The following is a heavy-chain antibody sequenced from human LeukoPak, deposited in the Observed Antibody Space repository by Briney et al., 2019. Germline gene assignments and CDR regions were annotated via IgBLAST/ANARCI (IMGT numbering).Heavy chain of an antibody. V-gene: IGHV3-48*01. CDR3: ARVTVGATADYFDS. D-gene: IGHD1-26*01. J-gene: IGHJ4*02. Sequence: PGGSLRLSCAASGFTFTTYSMNWVRQAPGKGLEGISYISGGSGTIYYADSVKGRFTISRDNARNSLYLQLNSLRAEDTAVYFCARVTVGATADYFDSWGQGTLVTVSS. CDR1: GFTFTTYS. CDR2: ISGGSGTI.